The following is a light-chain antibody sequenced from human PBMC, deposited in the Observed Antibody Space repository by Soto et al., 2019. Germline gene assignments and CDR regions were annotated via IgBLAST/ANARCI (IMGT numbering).Light chain of an antibody. V-gene: IGKV1-39*01. CDR2: AAS. Sequence: DIQMTQSPSSLSASVGDRVTITCQASQSISSYLNWYQQKPGKAPKLLIYAASSLQSGVPSRFSGSGSGTDFTLTISSLQPEDFATYYCQKSDSTPLTFGGGTKVEIK. CDR1: QSISSY. CDR3: QKSDSTPLT. J-gene: IGKJ4*01.